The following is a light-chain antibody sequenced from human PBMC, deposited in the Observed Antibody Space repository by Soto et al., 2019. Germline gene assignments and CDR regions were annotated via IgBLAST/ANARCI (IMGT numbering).Light chain of an antibody. V-gene: IGKV3-15*01. CDR3: HQYNNWPPYT. J-gene: IGKJ2*01. CDR2: GAS. Sequence: EIVMTQSPATLSVSPGERATLSCRASPSVSSNLAWYQQKPGQAPRLLIYGASTRATGIPARFSGSGSGTAFTLTISSLQSEDFAVYYCHQYNNWPPYTFGQGTKLEIK. CDR1: PSVSSN.